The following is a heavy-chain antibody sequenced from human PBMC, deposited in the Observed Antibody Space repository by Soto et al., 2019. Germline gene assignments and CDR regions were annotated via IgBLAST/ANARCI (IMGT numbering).Heavy chain of an antibody. J-gene: IGHJ4*02. CDR3: AKDFRGYSGYDPPCSDY. V-gene: IGHV3-48*02. CDR1: GFTFSGSN. Sequence: EVKLMESGGGLVQPGGSLRLSCAASGFTFSGSNMNWVRQAPGKGLEWVAYISSGGTITYYADSVKGRFSISRDNAKNALFLQMNSLRDEDTAVYYCAKDFRGYSGYDPPCSDYWGQGTLVAVSS. D-gene: IGHD5-12*01. CDR2: ISSGGTIT.